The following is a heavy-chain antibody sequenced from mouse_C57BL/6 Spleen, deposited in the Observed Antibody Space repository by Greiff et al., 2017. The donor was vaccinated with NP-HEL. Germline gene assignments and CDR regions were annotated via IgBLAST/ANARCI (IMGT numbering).Heavy chain of an antibody. CDR1: GFTFSDYG. J-gene: IGHJ1*03. D-gene: IGHD2-2*01. V-gene: IGHV5-17*01. CDR2: ISSGSSTI. CDR3: ARGGVTTDWYFDV. Sequence: EVKVVESGGGLVKPGGSLKLSCAASGFTFSDYGMHWVRQAPEKGLEWVAYISSGSSTIYYADTVKGRFTISRDNAKNTLFLQMTSLRSEDTAMYYCARGGVTTDWYFDVWGTGTTVTVSS.